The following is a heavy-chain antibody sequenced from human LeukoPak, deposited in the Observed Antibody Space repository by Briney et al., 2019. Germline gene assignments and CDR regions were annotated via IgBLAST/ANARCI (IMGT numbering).Heavy chain of an antibody. CDR3: ARFAIVGADFDY. D-gene: IGHD1-26*01. CDR2: ISSSNSYI. V-gene: IGHV3-21*01. Sequence: GVSLRLSCAASGFTFSSYSMNCVRQSPGKGLEWVSSISSSNSYIYYADSVKGRFTISRDNAKNSLYLQMNSLRAEDTAVYYCARFAIVGADFDYWGQGTLVTVSS. CDR1: GFTFSSYS. J-gene: IGHJ4*02.